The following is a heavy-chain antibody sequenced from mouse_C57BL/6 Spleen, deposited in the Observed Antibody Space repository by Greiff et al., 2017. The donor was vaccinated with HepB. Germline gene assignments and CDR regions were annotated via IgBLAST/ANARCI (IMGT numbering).Heavy chain of an antibody. Sequence: VKLMESGAELARPGASVKLSCKASGYTFTSYGISWVKQRTGQGLEWIGEIYPRSGNTYYNEKFKGKATLTADKSSSTAYMELRSLTSEDSAVYFCAEIYYGSSYWYFDVWGTGTTVTVSS. CDR2: IYPRSGNT. J-gene: IGHJ1*03. D-gene: IGHD1-1*01. V-gene: IGHV1-81*01. CDR1: GYTFTSYG. CDR3: AEIYYGSSYWYFDV.